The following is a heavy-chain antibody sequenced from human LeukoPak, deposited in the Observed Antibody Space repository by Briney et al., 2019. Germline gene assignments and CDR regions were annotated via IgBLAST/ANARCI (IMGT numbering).Heavy chain of an antibody. V-gene: IGHV4-59*12. Sequence: SETLSLTCTVSGDSIISYYWSWIRQPPGKGLEWIGYIYYSGSTNYNPSLKSRVTISVDTSKNQFSLKLSSVTAADTAVYYCARDGITIFGVVTGWFDPWGQGTLVTVSS. J-gene: IGHJ5*02. CDR1: GDSIISYY. CDR3: ARDGITIFGVVTGWFDP. D-gene: IGHD3-3*01. CDR2: IYYSGST.